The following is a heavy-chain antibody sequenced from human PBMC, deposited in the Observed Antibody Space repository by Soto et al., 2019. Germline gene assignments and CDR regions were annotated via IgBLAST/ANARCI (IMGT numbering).Heavy chain of an antibody. V-gene: IGHV1-69*01. CDR2: IIPIHGKT. CDR3: ARGWGLVS. J-gene: IGHJ4*02. D-gene: IGHD3-16*01. CDR1: GGSLTSYP. Sequence: QMEQSGAEVRKPGSSVKVSCKPSGGSLTSYPMAWVRQAPGQGFEWMGGIIPIHGKTEYAQKFQGRVTITAVESPNRATLELTGLTSEDTAVYYCARGWGLVSWGQGTLVTVSS.